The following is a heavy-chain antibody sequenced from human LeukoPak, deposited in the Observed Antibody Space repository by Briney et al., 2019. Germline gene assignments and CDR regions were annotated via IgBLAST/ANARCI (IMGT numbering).Heavy chain of an antibody. J-gene: IGHJ2*01. Sequence: GGSLRLSCAASGFTVSSNYMSWVRQAPGKGLEWVSVIGTAGDTYYPGSVKGRFTISRENAKNSLYLQMNSLRAGDTAVYYCARAPTQGWYFDLWGRGTLVTVSS. V-gene: IGHV3-13*01. CDR2: IGTAGDT. CDR1: GFTVSSNY. CDR3: ARAPTQGWYFDL.